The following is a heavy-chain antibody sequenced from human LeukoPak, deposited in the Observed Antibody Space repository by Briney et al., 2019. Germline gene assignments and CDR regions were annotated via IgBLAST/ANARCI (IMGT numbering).Heavy chain of an antibody. V-gene: IGHV4-4*02. D-gene: IGHD3-22*01. CDR1: GGSISSSNW. CDR2: IYQSGST. Sequence: SGTLSLTCAVSGGSISSSNWWSWVRQPPGKGLEWIGEIYQSGSTNYNPSLKSRVTISVDTSKNQFSLKLTSVTAADTAVYYCARGPYYDTTKTSAFDIWGQGTLVTVSS. CDR3: ARGPYYDTTKTSAFDI. J-gene: IGHJ3*02.